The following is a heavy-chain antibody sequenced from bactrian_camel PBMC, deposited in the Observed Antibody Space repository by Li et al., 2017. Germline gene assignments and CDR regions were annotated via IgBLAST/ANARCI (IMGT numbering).Heavy chain of an antibody. V-gene: IGHV3S53*01. CDR2: INRGGGT. D-gene: IGHD6*01. Sequence: VQLVESGGGSVQAGGPLRLSCALSRYADCNYDMSWFRQAPGKQREFVSEINRGGGTRYADSVKGRFSISLDNAKTTVSLQMNNLKPEDTATYTAKQKIGIKFAVSAPPYGARGPRSPSP. J-gene: IGHJ4*01. CDR3: KQKIGIKFAVSAPP. CDR1: RYADCNYD.